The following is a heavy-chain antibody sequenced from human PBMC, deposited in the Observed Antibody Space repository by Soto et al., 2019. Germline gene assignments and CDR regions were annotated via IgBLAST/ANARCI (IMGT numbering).Heavy chain of an antibody. J-gene: IGHJ5*02. Sequence: TSETLSLTCTVSGGSISSYYWSWIRQPPGKGLEWIGYIYYSGSTNYNPSLKSRVTISVDTSKNQFSLKLSSVTAADTAVYYCARGSYCSGGSCYSWIPDNWFAPWGQGTLVTVSS. V-gene: IGHV4-59*01. CDR2: IYYSGST. D-gene: IGHD2-15*01. CDR1: GGSISSYY. CDR3: ARGSYCSGGSCYSWIPDNWFAP.